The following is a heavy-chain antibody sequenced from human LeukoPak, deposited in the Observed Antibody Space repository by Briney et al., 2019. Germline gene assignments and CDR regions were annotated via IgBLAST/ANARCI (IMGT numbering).Heavy chain of an antibody. J-gene: IGHJ4*02. V-gene: IGHV3-7*01. Sequence: GGSLRLSCAASGFMFSNYWMSWVRQAPGKGLEWVANIKEDGSEKYYVDSVKGRFTISRDNAKNSLLLQTNSLRAEDTAVYYCARDYGSGSYSTGLFDYWGQGTLVTVSS. CDR3: ARDYGSGSYSTGLFDY. CDR2: IKEDGSEK. D-gene: IGHD3-10*01. CDR1: GFMFSNYW.